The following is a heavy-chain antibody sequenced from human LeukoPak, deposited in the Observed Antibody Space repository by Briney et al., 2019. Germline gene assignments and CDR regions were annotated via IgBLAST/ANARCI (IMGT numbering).Heavy chain of an antibody. CDR3: ARDFPLYCSGGSCPKPFDY. J-gene: IGHJ4*02. CDR1: GFTFSSYS. Sequence: GGSLRLSCAASGFTFSSYSMNWVRQAPGKGLEWVSYISSSSSTIYYADSVKGRFTISRDNAKNSLYLQMNSLRAEDTAVYYCARDFPLYCSGGSCPKPFDYWGQGTLVTVSS. V-gene: IGHV3-48*01. D-gene: IGHD2-15*01. CDR2: ISSSSSTI.